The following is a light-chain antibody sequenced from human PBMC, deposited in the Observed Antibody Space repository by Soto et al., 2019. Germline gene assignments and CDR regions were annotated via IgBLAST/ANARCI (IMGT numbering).Light chain of an antibody. J-gene: IGKJ5*01. V-gene: IGKV3-11*01. CDR2: DAS. CDR3: QQRSNWPPIT. CDR1: PSVSSY. Sequence: PGERATLSCRASPSVSSYLAWYKQKPGQAPRLLIYDASNRSTGIPARFSGSVSGTDFTLTISSLEPEDFAVYYCQQRSNWPPITFGQGTRLEIK.